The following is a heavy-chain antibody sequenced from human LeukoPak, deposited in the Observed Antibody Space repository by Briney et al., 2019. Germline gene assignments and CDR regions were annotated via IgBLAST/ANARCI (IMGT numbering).Heavy chain of an antibody. V-gene: IGHV3-11*06. J-gene: IGHJ3*02. D-gene: IGHD3-22*01. CDR2: ISSSSTYT. CDR3: VRVFTMIVVDALDI. CDR1: GFTFSDYY. Sequence: GGSLRLSCAASGFTFSDYYMSWIRQAPGKGLEWVSCISSSSTYTNYADSVKGRFTISRDNAKNTLYLQMNSLRAEDTAVYYCVRVFTMIVVDALDIWGQGTMVTVSS.